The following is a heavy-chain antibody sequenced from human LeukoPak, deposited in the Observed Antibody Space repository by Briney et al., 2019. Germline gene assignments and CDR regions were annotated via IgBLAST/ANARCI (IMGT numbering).Heavy chain of an antibody. J-gene: IGHJ3*02. Sequence: ETLSLTCAVYGGSFSRYYWGWVRQPPGKALEWIGNIFYSGSTYYSPSLRSRVTISLDTSRNQFSLKLNSVTAADTAVYYCAKSNGYGLIDIWGQGTMVTVSS. D-gene: IGHD3-22*01. V-gene: IGHV4-34*12. CDR3: AKSNGYGLIDI. CDR1: GGSFSRYY. CDR2: IFYSGST.